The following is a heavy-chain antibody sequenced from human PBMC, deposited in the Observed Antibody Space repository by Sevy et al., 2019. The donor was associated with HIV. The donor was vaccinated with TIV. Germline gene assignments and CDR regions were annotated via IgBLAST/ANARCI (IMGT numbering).Heavy chain of an antibody. CDR1: GFTFRSYE. J-gene: IGHJ5*02. CDR2: ISSSGSVI. Sequence: GGSLRLSCEASGFTFRSYEMNWVRQAPGKGLEWVSYISSSGSVINYADAVKGGCTISRENAKNSLSMQMNSLRAEDTAVYYCARVDANYDKGFDPWGQGTLVTVSS. CDR3: ARVDANYDKGFDP. V-gene: IGHV3-48*03. D-gene: IGHD3-22*01.